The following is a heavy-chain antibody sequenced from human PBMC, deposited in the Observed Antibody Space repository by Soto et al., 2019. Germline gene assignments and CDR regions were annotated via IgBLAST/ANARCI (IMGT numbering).Heavy chain of an antibody. J-gene: IGHJ5*02. CDR3: ARGFSSSSPNWFDP. Sequence: QLQLQESGSGLVKPSQTLSLTCAVSGGSISSGGYSWSWIRQPPGKGLEWIGYIYHSGSTQYNPSLKSRVTISVDRSKNQFSLKLSSVTAADTAVYYCARGFSSSSPNWFDPWGQGTLVTVSS. CDR2: IYHSGST. D-gene: IGHD6-6*01. CDR1: GGSISSGGYS. V-gene: IGHV4-30-2*01.